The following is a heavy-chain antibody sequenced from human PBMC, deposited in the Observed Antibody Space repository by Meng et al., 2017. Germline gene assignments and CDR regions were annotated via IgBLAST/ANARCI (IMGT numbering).Heavy chain of an antibody. CDR2: IWYDGSNK. V-gene: IGHV3-33*01. D-gene: IGHD2/OR15-2a*01. Sequence: QVELVESGGGVVEPGRALRFSCAASGFTFSSYGMHWVRQAPGKGLEWVAVIWYDGSNKYYADSVKGRFTISRDNSKNTLYLQMNSLRAEDTAVYYCARGLSTTYWYFDLWGRGTLVTVSS. CDR3: ARGLSTTYWYFDL. CDR1: GFTFSSYG. J-gene: IGHJ2*01.